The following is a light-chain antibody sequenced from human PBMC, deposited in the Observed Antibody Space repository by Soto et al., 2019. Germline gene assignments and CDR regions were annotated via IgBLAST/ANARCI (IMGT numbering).Light chain of an antibody. Sequence: EIVMTQSPATLSVSPGERATLSCRASQSVKINLAWYQQKPGQAPRLLIYGAFTRATGIPARFSGSGSGTEFTLTISNMQSEYFAVYYCQQYNNWPPITFGQGTRVEIK. CDR1: QSVKIN. CDR2: GAF. V-gene: IGKV3-15*01. J-gene: IGKJ5*01. CDR3: QQYNNWPPIT.